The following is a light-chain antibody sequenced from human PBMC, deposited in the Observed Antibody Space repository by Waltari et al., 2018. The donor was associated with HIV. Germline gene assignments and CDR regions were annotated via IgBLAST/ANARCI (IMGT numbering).Light chain of an antibody. CDR1: YSNIGTDA. CDR3: AAWDDSLNALL. V-gene: IGLV1-44*01. CDR2: SNN. J-gene: IGLJ2*01. Sequence: QSVLTQPPSASGTPGQRVPISCSGSYSNIGTDAVNWYQQLPGTAPKLLIYSNNHRPSGVPDRFSGSKSGTSASLAISGLQSEDEAAYYCAAWDDSLNALLFGGGTKLTVL.